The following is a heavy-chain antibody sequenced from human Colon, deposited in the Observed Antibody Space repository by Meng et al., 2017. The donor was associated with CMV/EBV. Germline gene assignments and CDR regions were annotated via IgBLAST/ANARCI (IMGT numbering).Heavy chain of an antibody. J-gene: IGHJ6*02. CDR3: ARARSRPPGWGDYYYGMDV. V-gene: IGHV4-30-4*08. D-gene: IGHD3-10*01. Sequence: LRLSCTVPGGSISSGDYYWSWIRQPPGKGLEWIGYIYYSGSTYYNPSLKSRVTISVDTSKNQFSLKLSSVTAADTAVYYCARARSRPPGWGDYYYGMDVWGQGTTVTVSS. CDR2: IYYSGST. CDR1: GGSISSGDYY.